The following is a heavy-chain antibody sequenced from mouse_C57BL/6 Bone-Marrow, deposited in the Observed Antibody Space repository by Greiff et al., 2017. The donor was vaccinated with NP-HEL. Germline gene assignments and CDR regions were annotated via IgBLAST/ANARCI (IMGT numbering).Heavy chain of an antibody. J-gene: IGHJ2*01. CDR2: ISSGGSYT. Sequence: EVNVVESGGDLVKPGGSLKLSCAASGFTFSSYGMSWVRQTPDKRLEWVATISSGGSYTYYPDSVKGRFTISRDNAKNTLYLQMSSLKSEDTAMYYCARLDMVTTGYWGQGTTLTVSS. D-gene: IGHD2-2*01. CDR1: GFTFSSYG. CDR3: ARLDMVTTGY. V-gene: IGHV5-6*01.